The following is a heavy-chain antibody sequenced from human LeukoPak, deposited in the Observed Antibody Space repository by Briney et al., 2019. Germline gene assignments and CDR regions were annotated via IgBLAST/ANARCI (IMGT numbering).Heavy chain of an antibody. V-gene: IGHV1-18*04. CDR3: AREEGNWGDAFDI. CDR1: GYTFTGYY. Sequence: GASVKVSCKASGYTFTGYYMHWVRQAPGQGLEWMGWISGSNGNTSYAQKLQGRVTMTTDTSTSTAYMELRSLRSDDTAVYYCAREEGNWGDAFDIWGQGTMVTVSS. CDR2: ISGSNGNT. J-gene: IGHJ3*02. D-gene: IGHD7-27*01.